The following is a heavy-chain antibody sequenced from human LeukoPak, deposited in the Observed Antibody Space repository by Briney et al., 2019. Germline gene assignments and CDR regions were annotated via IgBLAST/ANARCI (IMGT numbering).Heavy chain of an antibody. J-gene: IGHJ6*03. CDR1: GGSISSYY. Sequence: SETLSLTCTVSGGSISSYYWSWIRQPAGKGLEWIGRIYTSGSTNYNPSLKSRVTMSVDTSKNQFSLKLSSVTAADTAVYYCARSQGYCSSTSCRLHSYYYCYVDVWGKGTTVTVSS. V-gene: IGHV4-4*07. CDR2: IYTSGST. CDR3: ARSQGYCSSTSCRLHSYYYCYVDV. D-gene: IGHD2-2*01.